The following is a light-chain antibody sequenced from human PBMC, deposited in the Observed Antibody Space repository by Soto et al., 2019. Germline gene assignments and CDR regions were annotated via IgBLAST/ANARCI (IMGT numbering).Light chain of an antibody. CDR1: QSVSSR. CDR2: GAS. V-gene: IGKV3-15*01. Sequence: IVLTQSPGTLSVSPGERATLSCRASQSVSSRLAWYHQKPGQSPRLLIYGASTRATGIPARFSGSGSGTEFTLTISSLQSEDFGLYYCHQYNNFWTFGQGTKVDI. J-gene: IGKJ1*01. CDR3: HQYNNFWT.